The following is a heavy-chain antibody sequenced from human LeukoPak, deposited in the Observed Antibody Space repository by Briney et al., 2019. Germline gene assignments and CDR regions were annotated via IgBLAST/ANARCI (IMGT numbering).Heavy chain of an antibody. D-gene: IGHD6-6*01. CDR3: ARDAVEYSSSEFDY. CDR2: ISSSSSTI. CDR1: GFTFSSYS. V-gene: IGHV3-48*01. J-gene: IGHJ4*02. Sequence: PGGSLRLSCAASGFTFSSYSMNWVRQAPGKGLERVSYISSSSSTIYYADSVKGRFTISRDNAKNSLYLQMNSLRAEDTAVYYCARDAVEYSSSEFDYWGQGTLVTVSS.